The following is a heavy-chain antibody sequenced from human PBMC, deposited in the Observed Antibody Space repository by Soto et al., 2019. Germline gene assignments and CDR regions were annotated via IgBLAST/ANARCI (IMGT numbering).Heavy chain of an antibody. D-gene: IGHD3-10*01. CDR3: ARVVGYYGSASYHTPSYFEY. J-gene: IGHJ4*02. Sequence: EVQLVESGGGLVQPGGSLRLSCAASGFTFSSYWMSWVRQAPGKGLEWVANIKQDGSEKYYVDSVKGRFTISRDNAKNSLYLQMNSLRAEDTAVYYCARVVGYYGSASYHTPSYFEYWGQGTLVTVSS. V-gene: IGHV3-7*03. CDR2: IKQDGSEK. CDR1: GFTFSSYW.